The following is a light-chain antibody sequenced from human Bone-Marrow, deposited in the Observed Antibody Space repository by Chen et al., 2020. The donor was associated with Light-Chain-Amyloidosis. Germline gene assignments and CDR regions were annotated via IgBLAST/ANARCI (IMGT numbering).Light chain of an antibody. J-gene: IGLJ3*02. CDR2: EGT. CDR1: SGDLGGYDF. Sequence: QYALTQPPSASGSLGQSVTISCAGTSGDLGGYDFVSWYQQHPGKAPKLMIHEGTKRPSGVPSRFSGSKSGNTASLTVSGLQAEDEADYYCCSFAGNDDWVFGGGTKLTVL. V-gene: IGLV2-8*01. CDR3: CSFAGNDDWV.